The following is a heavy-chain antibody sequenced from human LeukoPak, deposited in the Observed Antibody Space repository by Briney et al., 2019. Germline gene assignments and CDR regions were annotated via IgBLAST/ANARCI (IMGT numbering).Heavy chain of an antibody. J-gene: IGHJ5*02. CDR3: ARDSLSYCDGGCP. D-gene: IGHD2-21*02. CDR1: GFTFSSYW. V-gene: IGHV3-74*01. Sequence: GGSLRLSCAASGFTFSSYWMHWVRQAPGKGPVWVSHISSDGSDTNYADSVKGRFTISRDNAKNTVYLQMSNLRAEDTAVYYCARDSLSYCDGGCPWGQGTLVTVSS. CDR2: ISSDGSDT.